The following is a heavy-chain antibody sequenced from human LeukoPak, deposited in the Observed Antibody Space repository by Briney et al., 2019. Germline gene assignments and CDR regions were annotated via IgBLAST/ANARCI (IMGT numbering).Heavy chain of an antibody. CDR1: GYTFTSYG. J-gene: IGHJ6*02. V-gene: IGHV1-18*01. D-gene: IGHD5-12*01. CDR3: ARDRDSGYDYDGGVYYYYGMDV. CDR2: ISAYNGNT. Sequence: ASVKVSCKASGYTFTSYGISWVRQAPGQGLEWMGWISAYNGNTNYAQKLRGRVTMTTDTSTSTAYMELSSLRSEDTAVYYCARDRDSGYDYDGGVYYYYGMDVWGQGTTVTVSS.